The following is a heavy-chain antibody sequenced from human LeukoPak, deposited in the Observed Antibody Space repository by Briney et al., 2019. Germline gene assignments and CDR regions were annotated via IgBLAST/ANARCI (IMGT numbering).Heavy chain of an antibody. V-gene: IGHV3-23*01. CDR3: ANGRATYDYVWGSYRSPFDY. D-gene: IGHD3-16*02. CDR1: GFTFSSYA. CDR2: ISGSGGST. J-gene: IGHJ4*02. Sequence: GGSLRLSCAASGFTFSSYAMSWVRQAPGKGLEWVSAISGSGGSTYYADSVKGRFTISRDNSENTLYLQMNSLRAEDTAVYYCANGRATYDYVWGSYRSPFDYWGQGTLVTVSS.